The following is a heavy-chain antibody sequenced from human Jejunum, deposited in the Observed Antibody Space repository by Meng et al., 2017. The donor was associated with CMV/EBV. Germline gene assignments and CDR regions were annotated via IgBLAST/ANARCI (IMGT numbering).Heavy chain of an antibody. V-gene: IGHV4-39*07. D-gene: IGHD6-6*01. CDR3: ARGLSTSSSGY. CDR2: IYYTGST. CDR1: GDSISSSNYY. Sequence: QLHRQESGPELVKPSATLSLLCTVSGDSISSSNYYWGWIRQSPGKGLEWIGSIYYTGSTYYNPSLKSRLTISIDTSKNQFSLKLSSVTAADTAIYYCARGLSTSSSGYWGQGTLVTVSS. J-gene: IGHJ4*02.